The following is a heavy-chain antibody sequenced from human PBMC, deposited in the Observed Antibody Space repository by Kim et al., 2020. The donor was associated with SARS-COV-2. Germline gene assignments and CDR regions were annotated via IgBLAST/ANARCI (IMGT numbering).Heavy chain of an antibody. CDR2: ISYTGSHK. D-gene: IGHD1-26*01. Sequence: GGSLRLSCAASGFTFRSYRFNWVRQAPGKGLEWVSAISYTGSHKYYADSLKGRFIISRDNSKNTLYLQMNSLRADDTAVYYCAREGGTTSGGLVSLDVWG. J-gene: IGHJ6*01. CDR1: GFTFRSYR. CDR3: AREGGTTSGGLVSLDV. V-gene: IGHV3-30-3*01.